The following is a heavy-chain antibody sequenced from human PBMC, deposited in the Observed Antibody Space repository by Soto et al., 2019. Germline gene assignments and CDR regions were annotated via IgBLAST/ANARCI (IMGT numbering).Heavy chain of an antibody. D-gene: IGHD2-15*01. J-gene: IGHJ4*02. CDR2: INAGNGNT. CDR3: ARAKGQWWTALGY. Sequence: QVQLVQSGAEVKKPGASVKVSCKASGYTFTSYAMHWVRQAPGQRLEWMGWINAGNGNTKYSQKFQGRVTITRDTSASTAYMELSSLRSEDTAVYYCARAKGQWWTALGYWGQGTLVTVSS. V-gene: IGHV1-3*01. CDR1: GYTFTSYA.